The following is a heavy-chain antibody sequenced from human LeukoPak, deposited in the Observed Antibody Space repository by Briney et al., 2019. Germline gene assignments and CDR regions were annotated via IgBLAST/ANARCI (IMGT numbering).Heavy chain of an antibody. CDR2: IIPIFGTG. CDR1: RGTFSSYA. V-gene: IGHV1-69*13. D-gene: IGHD3-9*01. J-gene: IGHJ4*02. CDR3: AADYDILTGYYNGYFDY. Sequence: GASVNDSCMASRGTFSSYAISWVRQAPGQGREWMGGIIPIFGTGNYAQKFQGRLTIREDESTSPAYMELSSLRSEDTAVYYCAADYDILTGYYNGYFDYWGQGTLVTVSS.